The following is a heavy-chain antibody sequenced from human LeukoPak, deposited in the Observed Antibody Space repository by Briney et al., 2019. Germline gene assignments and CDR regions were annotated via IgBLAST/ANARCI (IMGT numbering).Heavy chain of an antibody. Sequence: GASVKVSCKASGYTFTSYDINWVRQATGQGLEWMGWMNPNSGNTGYAQKFQGRVTITRNTSISTAYMELSSLRSEDTAVYYCARGFRVVVPAAELGYYFDYWGQGTLVTVSS. CDR3: ARGFRVVVPAAELGYYFDY. V-gene: IGHV1-8*03. CDR2: MNPNSGNT. J-gene: IGHJ4*02. D-gene: IGHD2-2*01. CDR1: GYTFTSYD.